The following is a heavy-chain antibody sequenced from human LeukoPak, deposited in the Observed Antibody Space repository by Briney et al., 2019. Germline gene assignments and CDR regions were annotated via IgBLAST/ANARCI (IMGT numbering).Heavy chain of an antibody. V-gene: IGHV4-61*02. D-gene: IGHD3-10*01. Sequence: SETLSLTCTVSGVYTTNGLYFWNWIRQPAGKGLEWIGRIYSNGDTNYNPSLKSRVTISQDRTRNQFSLKLSSVTASDTAVYYCARDPSRLLWFGEVRGIRRQYQRWFDPWGQGTLVTVSS. CDR2: IYSNGDT. CDR3: ARDPSRLLWFGEVRGIRRQYQRWFDP. CDR1: GVYTTNGLYF. J-gene: IGHJ5*02.